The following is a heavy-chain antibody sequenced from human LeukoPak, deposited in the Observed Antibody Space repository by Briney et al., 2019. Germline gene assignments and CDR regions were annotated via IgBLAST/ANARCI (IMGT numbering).Heavy chain of an antibody. D-gene: IGHD3-10*01. V-gene: IGHV3-53*01. J-gene: IGHJ4*02. CDR2: IYSGGST. CDR1: GFNVSSNY. CDR3: ARGDSYIGHDY. Sequence: GGSLRLSCAASGFNVSSNYMSWVRQAPGKGLEWVSVIYSGGSTYYADSVKGRFTISRDNSKNTLYLQMNSLRAEDTAVYYCARGDSYIGHDYWGQGTLVTVSS.